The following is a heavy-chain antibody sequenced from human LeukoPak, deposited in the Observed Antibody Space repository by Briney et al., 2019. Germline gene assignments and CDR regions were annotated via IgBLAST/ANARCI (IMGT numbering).Heavy chain of an antibody. CDR1: GFTYSDYD. V-gene: IGHV3-13*01. D-gene: IGHD1-1*01. J-gene: IGHJ4*02. CDR3: ARVAKERVGGVYYFDY. CDR2: IGTAGDT. Sequence: GGSLRLSCAASGFTYSDYDMHWVRQATGKGLEWVSAIGTAGDTYYTGSVKGRFTISRENAKNSLYLQMNSLRAGDTAVYYCARVAKERVGGVYYFDYWGQGTLVTVSS.